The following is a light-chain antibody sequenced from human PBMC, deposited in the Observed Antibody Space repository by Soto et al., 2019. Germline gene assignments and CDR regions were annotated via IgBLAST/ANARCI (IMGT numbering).Light chain of an antibody. CDR3: MQNVQLPVT. Sequence: DIVMTQTPRSLSVIPGQPASISCKSSESLLNTDGKTYLFWYLQRPGPPPQLLISEVSNRFSGVPDRFSGSGSGTDFTLKISRVDDEYVGLYYCMQNVQLPVTFGGGTKVEIK. J-gene: IGKJ4*01. CDR2: EVS. V-gene: IGKV2D-29*01. CDR1: ESLLNTDGKTY.